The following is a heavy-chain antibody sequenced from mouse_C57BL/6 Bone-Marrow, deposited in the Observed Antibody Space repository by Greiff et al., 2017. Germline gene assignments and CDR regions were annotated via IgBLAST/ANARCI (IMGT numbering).Heavy chain of an antibody. CDR3: SVGSAVYYCAWGSYWGFAY. V-gene: IGHV1-87*01. Sequence: QVQLQQSGPELARPWASVKISCQAFYTFSRRVHFAIRDTNYWMQWVKQRPGQGLEWIGAIYPGNGDTSYIQKFKSEATLTADKSSTTAYMQISSLTSVGSAVYYCAWGSYWGFAYWGQGTLITVSA. D-gene: IGHD6-1*01. J-gene: IGHJ3*01. CDR2: GQGLEWIG. CDR1: YTFSRRVH.